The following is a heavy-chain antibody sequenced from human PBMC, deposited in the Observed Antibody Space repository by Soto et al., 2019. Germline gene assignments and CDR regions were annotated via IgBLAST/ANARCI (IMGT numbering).Heavy chain of an antibody. CDR3: AKQRRFDLPTWFDP. D-gene: IGHD3-3*01. CDR2: MVGIGGRT. V-gene: IGHV3-23*01. CDR1: GFTFSSYA. Sequence: GGSLRLSCAASGFTFSSYAMSWVRQAPGKGLEWVSGMVGIGGRTYYADSVKGRFTISRDNSKSTLYLQMNSLRAEDTALYYCAKQRRFDLPTWFDPWGQGTLFTVSS. J-gene: IGHJ5*02.